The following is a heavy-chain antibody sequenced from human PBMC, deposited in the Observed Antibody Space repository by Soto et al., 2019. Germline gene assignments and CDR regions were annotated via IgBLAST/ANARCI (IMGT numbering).Heavy chain of an antibody. CDR2: IKQDGSEK. CDR1: GFTFSSYW. V-gene: IGHV3-7*03. J-gene: IGHJ6*02. Sequence: GGSLRLSCAASGFTFSSYWMSWVRQAPGKGLEWVANIKQDGSEKYYVDSVKGRFTISRDNAKNSLYLQMNSLRAEDTAVYYCARDKILLLWFGETTDHGMDVWGQGTTVTVSS. CDR3: ARDKILLLWFGETTDHGMDV. D-gene: IGHD3-10*01.